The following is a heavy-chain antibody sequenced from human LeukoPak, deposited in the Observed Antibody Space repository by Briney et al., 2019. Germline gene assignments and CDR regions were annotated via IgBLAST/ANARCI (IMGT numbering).Heavy chain of an antibody. D-gene: IGHD4-17*01. CDR2: LSDSGASK. CDR1: GFTFSSYA. Sequence: GSLRLSCAASGFTFSSYAMTWVRQAPGKGLEWVSALSDSGASKYYADSVKGRFTISRDNSKNTLYLQMNSLRADDTAVYYCASSPPTGITVSYFDYWGQGTLVTVSS. CDR3: ASSPPTGITVSYFDY. V-gene: IGHV3-23*01. J-gene: IGHJ4*02.